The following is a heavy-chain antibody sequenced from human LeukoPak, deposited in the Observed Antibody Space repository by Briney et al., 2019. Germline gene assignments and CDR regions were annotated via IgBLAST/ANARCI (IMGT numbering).Heavy chain of an antibody. J-gene: IGHJ4*02. CDR3: ARVGDGYNSGSNDY. V-gene: IGHV1-69*04. D-gene: IGHD5-24*01. CDR2: IIPILGIA. Sequence: SVKVFCKASGGIFSSYAISWVRQAPGQGLEWMGRIIPILGIANYAQKFQGRVTITADKSTSTAYMELSSLRSEDTAVYYCARVGDGYNSGSNDYWGQGTLVTVSS. CDR1: GGIFSSYA.